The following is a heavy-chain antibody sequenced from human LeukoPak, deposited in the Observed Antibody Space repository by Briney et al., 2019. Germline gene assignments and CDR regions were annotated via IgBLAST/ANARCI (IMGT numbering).Heavy chain of an antibody. Sequence: PGGSLRLSCTASGFSVSNYAMSWVRQVPGKGLEWLALISASENSKYYADSVKGRFTISRDRSKNILSLEISSLRAEDTAVYYCARDKPKSKINHFYYYYMDVWGEGTTVIVSS. CDR2: ISASENSK. CDR1: GFSVSNYA. CDR3: ARDKPKSKINHFYYYYMDV. J-gene: IGHJ6*03. V-gene: IGHV3-23*01.